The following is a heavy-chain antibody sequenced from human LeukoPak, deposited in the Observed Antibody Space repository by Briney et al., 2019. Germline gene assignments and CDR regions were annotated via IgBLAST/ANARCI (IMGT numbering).Heavy chain of an antibody. Sequence: ASVKVSCKASGYTFTGYYMHWVRQAPGQGLEWMGWINPNSGGTNYAQKFQGRVTMTRDTSISTAYMELSRLRSDDTAVYYGARVGIAAAGINWFDPWGQGTLVTVSS. CDR2: INPNSGGT. V-gene: IGHV1-2*02. CDR3: ARVGIAAAGINWFDP. J-gene: IGHJ5*02. D-gene: IGHD6-13*01. CDR1: GYTFTGYY.